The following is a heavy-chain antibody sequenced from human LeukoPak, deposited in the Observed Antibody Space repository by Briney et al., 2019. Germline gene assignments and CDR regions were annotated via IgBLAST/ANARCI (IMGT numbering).Heavy chain of an antibody. CDR2: IKQDGTEK. CDR3: ARDVRPDY. V-gene: IGHV3-7*01. Sequence: GGSLRLSCAASGFTLSTYNMNWVRQAPGKGLEWVANIKQDGTEKYYMDSVKGRFSISRDNAKNSLYLQMNALRAEDTAVYYCARDVRPDYWGQGTLVTVST. D-gene: IGHD6-6*01. J-gene: IGHJ4*02. CDR1: GFTLSTYN.